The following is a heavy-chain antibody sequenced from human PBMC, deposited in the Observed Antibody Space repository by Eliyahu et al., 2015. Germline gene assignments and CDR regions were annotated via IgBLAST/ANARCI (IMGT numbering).Heavy chain of an antibody. V-gene: IGHV1-46*01. CDR2: INPSGLTT. CDR3: ARDNSDASASYWWFDP. Sequence: QVQLVQSGAEVKKPGASVKVSCKASGFTFTXXWVHWVRQAPGQGLEWMGIINPSGLTTSYAQKFQGRVTLTRDTSTSTAYMELSSLRSEDTAVYYCARDNSDASASYWWFDPWGQGTLVTVSS. J-gene: IGHJ5*02. D-gene: IGHD3-10*01. CDR1: GFTFTXXW.